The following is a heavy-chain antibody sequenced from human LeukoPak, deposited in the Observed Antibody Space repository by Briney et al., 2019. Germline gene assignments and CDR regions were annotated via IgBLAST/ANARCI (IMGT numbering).Heavy chain of an antibody. J-gene: IGHJ4*02. CDR1: GDSISSGTFY. CDR3: ARDSYGSGKRRYYFDY. Sequence: PSETLSLTCTVSGDSISSGTFYWSWIRQPAGKGLEWFGRIYTGGSTNYNPSLRSRVTISIDTSKNQFSLKLSSVTAADTAVYYCARDSYGSGKRRYYFDYWGQGTLVTVSS. CDR2: IYTGGST. V-gene: IGHV4-61*02. D-gene: IGHD3-10*01.